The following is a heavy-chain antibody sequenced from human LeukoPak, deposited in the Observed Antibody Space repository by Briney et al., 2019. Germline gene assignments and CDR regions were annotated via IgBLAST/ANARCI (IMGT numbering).Heavy chain of an antibody. CDR2: ISGSGGST. CDR3: AKDVTMWYFDL. CDR1: GFTFSSYA. J-gene: IGHJ2*01. V-gene: IGHV3-23*01. D-gene: IGHD4/OR15-4a*01. Sequence: GGSLRLSCAASGFTFSSYAMSWVRQAPGKGLEWVSTISGSGGSTYYADSVKGRFTISRDNSKNTLYLQMNSLRAGDTAVYYCAKDVTMWYFDLWGRGTLVTVSS.